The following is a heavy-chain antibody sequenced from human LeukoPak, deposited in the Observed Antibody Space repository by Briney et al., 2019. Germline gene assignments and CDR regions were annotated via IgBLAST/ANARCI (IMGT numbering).Heavy chain of an antibody. CDR2: ISSSSSYI. CDR3: AKDMLVTTLDY. Sequence: GGSLRLSCAASGFKFSSYSMKWVRQAPGKGLEWVSFISSSSSYIYYADSLKGRFTISRDNSKNTLYLQMNSLRAEDTAVYYCAKDMLVTTLDYWGQGTLVTVSS. J-gene: IGHJ4*02. D-gene: IGHD4-17*01. CDR1: GFKFSSYS. V-gene: IGHV3-21*01.